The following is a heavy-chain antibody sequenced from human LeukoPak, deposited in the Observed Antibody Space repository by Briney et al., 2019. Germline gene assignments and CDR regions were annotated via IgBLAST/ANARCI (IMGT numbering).Heavy chain of an antibody. CDR2: IYSSGTT. CDR3: ASGSSGYDP. CDR1: GGSISNYY. Sequence: SETLSLTCTVSGGSISNYYWSWIRQPAGKGLEWIGRIYSSGTTIYNASLKSRVTMSVDTSKNQFPLKLSSVTAADTAVYFCASGSSGYDPWGQGTLVTVTS. J-gene: IGHJ5*02. V-gene: IGHV4-4*07. D-gene: IGHD5-12*01.